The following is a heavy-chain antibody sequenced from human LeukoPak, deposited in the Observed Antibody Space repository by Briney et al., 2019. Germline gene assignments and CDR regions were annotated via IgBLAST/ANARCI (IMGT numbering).Heavy chain of an antibody. CDR2: IYSSART. D-gene: IGHD6-13*01. V-gene: IGHV4-59*01. CDR1: GGSISSYY. J-gene: IGHJ6*03. Sequence: SETLSLTCTVSGGSISSYYWAWIRQPPGKALEWWGYIYSSARTNYTPALAGPVTISVGTSKTQFSLKLRSVTAADTAVYYCARAGSSWGNYYYYYYMDVWGKGTTVTVSS. CDR3: ARAGSSWGNYYYYYYMDV.